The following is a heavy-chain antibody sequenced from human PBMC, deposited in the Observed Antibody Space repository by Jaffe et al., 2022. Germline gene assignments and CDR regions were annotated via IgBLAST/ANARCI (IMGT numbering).Heavy chain of an antibody. J-gene: IGHJ4*02. CDR1: GGSISSGSYY. CDR2: IYTSGST. Sequence: QVQLQESGPGLVKPSQTLSLTCTVSGGSISSGSYYWSWIRQPAGKGLEWIGRIYTSGSTNYNPSLKSRVTISVDTSKNQFSLKLSSVTAADTAVYYCARGTFAYYDILTGYYLDYWGQGTLVTVSS. CDR3: ARGTFAYYDILTGYYLDY. D-gene: IGHD3-9*01. V-gene: IGHV4-61*02.